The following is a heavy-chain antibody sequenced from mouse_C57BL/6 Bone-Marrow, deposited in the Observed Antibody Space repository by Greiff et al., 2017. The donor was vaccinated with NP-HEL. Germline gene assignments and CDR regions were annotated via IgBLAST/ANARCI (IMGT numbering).Heavy chain of an antibody. Sequence: LVESGAELVKPGASVKMSCKASGYTFTSYWITWVKQRPGQGLEWIGDIYPGSGSTNYNEKFKSKATLTVDTSSSTAYMQLSSLTSEDSAVYYCAREIYDYDDYWGQGTTLTVSS. V-gene: IGHV1-55*01. CDR1: GYTFTSYW. CDR3: AREIYDYDDY. J-gene: IGHJ2*01. CDR2: IYPGSGST. D-gene: IGHD2-4*01.